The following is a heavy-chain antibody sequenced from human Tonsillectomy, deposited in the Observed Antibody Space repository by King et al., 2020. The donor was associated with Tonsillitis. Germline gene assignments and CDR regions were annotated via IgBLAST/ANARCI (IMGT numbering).Heavy chain of an antibody. CDR1: GFSFPDSW. V-gene: IGHV3-7*01. CDR2: IKKDGTTK. J-gene: IGHJ4*02. CDR3: ARHGDGKFDS. D-gene: IGHD2-21*02. Sequence: VQLVESGGGVVQPGGSLRLSCTASGFSFPDSWMGWVRQAPGKGLEWVANIKKDGTTKYYLGSVGGRFTISRDNDKNSFYLQMSSLRAEDTALYYCARHGDGKFDSWGKGTLVTVSS.